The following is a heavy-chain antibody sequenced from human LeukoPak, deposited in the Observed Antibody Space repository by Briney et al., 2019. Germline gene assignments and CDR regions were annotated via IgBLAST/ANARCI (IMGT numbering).Heavy chain of an antibody. Sequence: GGSLRLSCAASGFTFSSYEMNWVRQAPGKGLEWVSHISSSGTTIYYTDSVKGRFTISRDNAKNSLYLQMNSLTAEDTAVYYCAGRTNGALGGFDYWGQGALVTVSS. D-gene: IGHD3-10*01. CDR3: AGRTNGALGGFDY. CDR2: ISSSGTTI. V-gene: IGHV3-48*03. CDR1: GFTFSSYE. J-gene: IGHJ4*02.